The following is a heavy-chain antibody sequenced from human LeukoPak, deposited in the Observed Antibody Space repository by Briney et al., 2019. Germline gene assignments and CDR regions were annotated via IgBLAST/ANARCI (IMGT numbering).Heavy chain of an antibody. CDR1: GGTFSSYA. V-gene: IGHV1-69*05. J-gene: IGHJ1*01. D-gene: IGHD2-2*02. Sequence: ASVKVSCKASGGTFSSYAISWVRQAPGQGLEWMGGIIPIFGTANYAQKFQGRVTITTDESTSTAYMELSSLRSEDTAVYYCARSPHCSSTSCYSEYFQHWGQGTLVTVSS. CDR3: ARSPHCSSTSCYSEYFQH. CDR2: IIPIFGTA.